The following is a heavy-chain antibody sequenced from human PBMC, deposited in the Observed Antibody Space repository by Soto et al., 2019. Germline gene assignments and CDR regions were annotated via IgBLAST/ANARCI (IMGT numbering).Heavy chain of an antibody. Sequence: ASVKVSCKASGYTFTSNDINWVRQATGQGLEWMGWMNPNFGTADYAQKFQGRVTITTNESTSTAYMELSSLRSEDTAVYYCASLVGTNYYYYGMDVWGQGTTVTVSS. D-gene: IGHD1-26*01. J-gene: IGHJ6*02. CDR2: MNPNFGTA. V-gene: IGHV1-8*01. CDR3: ASLVGTNYYYYGMDV. CDR1: GYTFTSND.